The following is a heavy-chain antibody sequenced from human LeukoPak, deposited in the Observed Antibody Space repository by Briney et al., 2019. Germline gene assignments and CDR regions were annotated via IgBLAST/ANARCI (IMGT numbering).Heavy chain of an antibody. J-gene: IGHJ4*02. CDR3: ARSEWLVRDTYFDY. CDR1: GFTFSSYG. V-gene: IGHV3-30*02. Sequence: PGGSLRLSCAASGFTFSSYGMHWVRQAPGKGLEWVAFIRYDGSNKYYADSVKGRFTISRDNSKNTLYLQMNSLRAEDTAVYYCARSEWLVRDTYFDYWGQGTLVTVS. D-gene: IGHD6-19*01. CDR2: IRYDGSNK.